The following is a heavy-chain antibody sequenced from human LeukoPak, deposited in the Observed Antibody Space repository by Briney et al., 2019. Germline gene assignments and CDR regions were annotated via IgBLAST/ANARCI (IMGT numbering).Heavy chain of an antibody. V-gene: IGHV1-2*06. Sequence: ASVKVSCKASGYTVTGYYMHWVRQAPGQGLEWMGRINPKSGGTNSAQKFQGRITMTRDTSISTAYMELSRLRSDDTAVYYCARGRGDDTVSYFDYWGQGTLVTVSS. CDR2: INPKSGGT. J-gene: IGHJ4*02. D-gene: IGHD3-22*01. CDR1: GYTVTGYY. CDR3: ARGRGDDTVSYFDY.